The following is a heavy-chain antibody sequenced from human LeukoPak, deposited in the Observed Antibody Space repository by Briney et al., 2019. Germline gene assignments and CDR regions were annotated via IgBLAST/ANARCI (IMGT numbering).Heavy chain of an antibody. CDR3: AKDLDDILTGSRRGDDC. CDR1: GFTVSNKY. Sequence: SGGSLRLSCAASGFTVSNKYMSWVRQAPGKGLECVSVIYDGGNTYYADSVKGRFTISRDNSKNTLYLQMNSLRAEDTAVYYCAKDLDDILTGSRRGDDCWGQGTLVTVSS. V-gene: IGHV3-53*01. D-gene: IGHD3-9*01. CDR2: IYDGGNT. J-gene: IGHJ4*02.